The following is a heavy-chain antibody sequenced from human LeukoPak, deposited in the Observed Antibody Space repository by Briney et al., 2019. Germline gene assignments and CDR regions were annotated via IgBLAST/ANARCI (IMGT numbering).Heavy chain of an antibody. V-gene: IGHV3-33*01. CDR1: GFTFSSYG. D-gene: IGHD1-26*01. CDR2: IWYDGSNK. Sequence: GGSLRLSCAASGFTFSSYGMHWVRQAPGKGLEWVAVIWYDGSNKYYADSVKGRFTISRDNSKNTLYLQMNSLRAEDTAVYYCARDARVGATRGAFDIWGQGTMVTVSS. J-gene: IGHJ3*02. CDR3: ARDARVGATRGAFDI.